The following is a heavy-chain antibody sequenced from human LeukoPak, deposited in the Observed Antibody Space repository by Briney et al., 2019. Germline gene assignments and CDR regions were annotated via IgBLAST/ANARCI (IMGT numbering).Heavy chain of an antibody. CDR3: ARAAGSGSYYMFNWFDP. Sequence: SETLSLTCSVSGGSISSGSIYWNWIRQPAGTGLEWIGRIYTTGSTNYNPSLKSRVTISLDTSKNQFSLKLSSVTAADTAVYYCARAAGSGSYYMFNWFDPWGQGTLVTVSS. V-gene: IGHV4-61*02. CDR1: GGSISSGSIY. CDR2: IYTTGST. D-gene: IGHD3-10*01. J-gene: IGHJ5*02.